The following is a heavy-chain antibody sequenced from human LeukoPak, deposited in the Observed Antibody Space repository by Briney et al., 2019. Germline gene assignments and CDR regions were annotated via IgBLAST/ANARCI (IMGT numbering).Heavy chain of an antibody. CDR1: GYTFTSYG. CDR3: ARAGYCSGGSCYLVYYFDY. J-gene: IGHJ4*02. V-gene: IGHV1-18*01. Sequence: ASVKVSCKASGYTFTSYGISWVRQAPGQGLEWMGWISAYNGNTNYAQKLQGRVTMTTDTSTSTAYMELRSLRSDDTAVYYCARAGYCSGGSCYLVYYFDYWGQGTLVTVSS. CDR2: ISAYNGNT. D-gene: IGHD2-15*01.